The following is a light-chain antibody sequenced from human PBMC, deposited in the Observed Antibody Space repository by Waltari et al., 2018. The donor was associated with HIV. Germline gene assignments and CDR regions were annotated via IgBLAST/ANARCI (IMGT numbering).Light chain of an antibody. V-gene: IGLV2-8*01. CDR3: SSYGDSSTVV. J-gene: IGLJ3*02. CDR1: SSDVGGYNS. Sequence: QSALTQPPSASGSLGQSVTISCTGTSSDVGGYNSVSWYQQHPRSAPKLLLYEVSRRPSAVSDRFSGSRSGSTAFLTVAGLQAEDEATYYCSSYGDSSTVVFGGGTNVTVL. CDR2: EVS.